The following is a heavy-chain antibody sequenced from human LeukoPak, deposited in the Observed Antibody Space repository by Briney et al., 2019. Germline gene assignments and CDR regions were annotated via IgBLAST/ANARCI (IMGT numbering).Heavy chain of an antibody. V-gene: IGHV3-30-3*01. J-gene: IGHJ3*02. CDR1: GFTFSSYA. Sequence: GRSLRLSCAASGFTFSSYAMHWVRQAPGKGLEWVAVISYDGSNKYYADSVKGRFTISRDNSKNTLYLQMNSLRAEDTAVYYCAKDLGFLREAFDIWGQGTMVTVSS. CDR3: AKDLGFLREAFDI. CDR2: ISYDGSNK.